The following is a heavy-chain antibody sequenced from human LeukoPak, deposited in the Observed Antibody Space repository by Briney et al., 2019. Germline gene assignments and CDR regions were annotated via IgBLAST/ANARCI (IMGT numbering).Heavy chain of an antibody. D-gene: IGHD3-22*01. CDR2: IRYDGGNQ. CDR3: AKDGDDCIDF. V-gene: IGHV3-30*02. J-gene: IGHJ4*02. Sequence: GGSLRRSCVASGVILNTYGMHWVRQAPGKGLEWVAFIRYDGGNQYYADSVKGRFTSSRDNSKNTMSRQMNSLRAEDTAVYYCAKDGDDCIDFWGQGTLVTVSS. CDR1: GVILNTYG.